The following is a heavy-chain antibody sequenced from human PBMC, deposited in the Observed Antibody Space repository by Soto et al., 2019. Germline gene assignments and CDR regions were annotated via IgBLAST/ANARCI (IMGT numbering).Heavy chain of an antibody. J-gene: IGHJ4*02. CDR3: TRDMVYGKSGYLYMRPPNYGY. CDR2: ISYDGRKK. Sequence: GGSLRLSCAASGFTLSNYAIHWVRQAPGKGLEWVAVISYDGRKKYYADSVRCRFTISRDNSKNTLYLGMNSLRVEDTAVYYCTRDMVYGKSGYLYMRPPNYGYWDQGALVTVSS. V-gene: IGHV3-30*04. D-gene: IGHD3-22*01. CDR1: GFTLSNYA.